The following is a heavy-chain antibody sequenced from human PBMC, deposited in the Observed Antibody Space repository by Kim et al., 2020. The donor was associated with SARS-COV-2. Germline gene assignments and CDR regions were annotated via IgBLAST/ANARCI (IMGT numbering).Heavy chain of an antibody. CDR3: ASGRIAAAGYYYYGMDV. Sequence: GGSLRLSCAASGFTFSSYSMNWVRQAPGKGLEWVSYISSSSSTIYYADSVKGRFTISRDNAKNSLYLQMNSLRDEDTAVYYCASGRIAAAGYYYYGMDVWGQGTTVTVSS. CDR2: ISSSSSTI. V-gene: IGHV3-48*02. D-gene: IGHD6-13*01. J-gene: IGHJ6*02. CDR1: GFTFSSYS.